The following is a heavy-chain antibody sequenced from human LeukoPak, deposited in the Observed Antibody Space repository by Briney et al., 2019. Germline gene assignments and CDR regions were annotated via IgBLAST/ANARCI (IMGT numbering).Heavy chain of an antibody. V-gene: IGHV3-30*04. Sequence: GRSLRLSCAASGFTFSSYAMHWVGQAPGKGLEWVAVISYDGSNKYYADSVKGRFTISRDDSKNTLYLQMNSLRAEDTAVYYCAREGSSGGGDYWGQGTLVTVSS. J-gene: IGHJ4*02. CDR3: AREGSSGGGDY. CDR1: GFTFSSYA. D-gene: IGHD6-19*01. CDR2: ISYDGSNK.